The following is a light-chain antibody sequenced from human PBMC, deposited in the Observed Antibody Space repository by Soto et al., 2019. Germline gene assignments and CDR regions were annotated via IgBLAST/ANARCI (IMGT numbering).Light chain of an antibody. CDR1: QGISSY. V-gene: IGKV1-9*01. J-gene: IGKJ4*01. CDR3: QHFTFQPTT. CDR2: DAS. Sequence: RLSLSAFSVSASVGDRVTITFRASQGISSYLGWYQQKPGKAPNLLIYDASTFHSGVPSRFSGGGSGTDFTLTISLLQAEDFATYCRQHFTFQPTTFGEGTKLDI.